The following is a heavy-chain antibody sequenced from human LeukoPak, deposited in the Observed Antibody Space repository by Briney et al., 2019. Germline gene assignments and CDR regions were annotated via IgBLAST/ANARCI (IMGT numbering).Heavy chain of an antibody. Sequence: GGSLRLSCAASGFTFSSHWMSWVRQAPGKGLVWVSRINSDGSSTSYADSVKGRFTISRDNAKNTLYLQMNSLRAEDTAVYYCARGSQRLHYCGGDCYSEAFDIWGQGTMVTVSS. CDR3: ARGSQRLHYCGGDCYSEAFDI. J-gene: IGHJ3*02. D-gene: IGHD2-21*02. CDR2: INSDGSST. V-gene: IGHV3-74*01. CDR1: GFTFSSHW.